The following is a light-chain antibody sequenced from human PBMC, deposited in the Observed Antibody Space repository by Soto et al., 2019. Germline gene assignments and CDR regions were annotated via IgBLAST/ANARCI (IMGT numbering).Light chain of an antibody. J-gene: IGKJ3*01. CDR1: QDISSF. CDR3: QNYNSAPFT. CDR2: AAS. V-gene: IGKV1-27*01. Sequence: DIQMTQSPSSLSASVGDRVTITCRASQDISSFLAWYQQKPGKVPKLLIYAASTFQSAGPSRFSGSGSGTDFTLTISSLQPEDVATYYCQNYNSAPFTFGPGNKVDI.